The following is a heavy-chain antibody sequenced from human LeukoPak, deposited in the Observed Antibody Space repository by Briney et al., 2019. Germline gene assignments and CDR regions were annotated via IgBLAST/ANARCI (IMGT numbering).Heavy chain of an antibody. J-gene: IGHJ4*02. CDR2: IYTSGST. Sequence: PSETLSLTCTVSGGCISSYYWSWIRQPAGKGLEWIGRIYTSGSTNYNPSLKSRVTMSVDTSKNQFSLKLSSVTAADTAVYYCARDALYYYGSGSLPADWGQGTLVTVSS. CDR1: GGCISSYY. D-gene: IGHD3-10*01. V-gene: IGHV4-4*07. CDR3: ARDALYYYGSGSLPAD.